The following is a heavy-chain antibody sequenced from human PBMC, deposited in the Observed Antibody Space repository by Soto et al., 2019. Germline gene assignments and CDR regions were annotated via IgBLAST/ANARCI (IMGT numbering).Heavy chain of an antibody. CDR3: AKATTGSSSFHYFDY. V-gene: IGHV3-43*01. Sequence: GGSLRLSCAASGFTFDDYTMHWVRQAPGKGLEWVSLISWDGGSTYYADSVKGRFTISRDNSKNSLYLQMNSLRTEDTALYYCAKATTGSSSFHYFDYWGQGILVTVSS. CDR2: ISWDGGST. D-gene: IGHD6-13*01. J-gene: IGHJ4*02. CDR1: GFTFDDYT.